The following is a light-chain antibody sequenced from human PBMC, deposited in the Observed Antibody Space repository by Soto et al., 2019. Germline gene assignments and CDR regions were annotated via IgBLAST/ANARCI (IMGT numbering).Light chain of an antibody. V-gene: IGKV3-20*01. CDR1: QSVSSSY. CDR3: QQYGSSPYT. Sequence: EIVLTQSPGTLSLSPGERATLSCRASQSVSSSYLAWYQQKPGQAPRLLIYGASSRATGIPDWFSGSGSGTDFTLTISTLEPEDFAVYYCQQYGSSPYTSGQGTKLEIK. CDR2: GAS. J-gene: IGKJ2*01.